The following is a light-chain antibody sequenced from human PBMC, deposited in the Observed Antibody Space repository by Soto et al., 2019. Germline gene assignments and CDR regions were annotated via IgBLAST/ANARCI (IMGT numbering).Light chain of an antibody. CDR2: LGS. J-gene: IGKJ1*01. CDR3: MQALQTPRT. CDR1: QSLLHSNGNNY. Sequence: DIVMTQSPLSLPVTPGEPASISCRSSQSLLHSNGNNYLEWYLQKPGQSPQLLIYLGSSRASGVPDRFSGSGSGTEFTLKIRRVEAEDVGVYYCMQALQTPRTFGQGTKVEIK. V-gene: IGKV2-28*01.